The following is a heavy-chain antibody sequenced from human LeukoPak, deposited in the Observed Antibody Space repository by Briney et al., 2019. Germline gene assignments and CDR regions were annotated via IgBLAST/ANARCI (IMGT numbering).Heavy chain of an antibody. CDR2: IYSGGST. V-gene: IGHV3-66*02. Sequence: QPGGSLRLSCAASGFTVSSNYMSWVRQAPGKGLEWVSVIYSGGSTYYADSVKGRFTISRDNSKSTLYLQMNSLRAEDTAVYYCARDLDRDFDYWGQGTLVTVSS. CDR1: GFTVSSNY. CDR3: ARDLDRDFDY. D-gene: IGHD3-10*01. J-gene: IGHJ4*02.